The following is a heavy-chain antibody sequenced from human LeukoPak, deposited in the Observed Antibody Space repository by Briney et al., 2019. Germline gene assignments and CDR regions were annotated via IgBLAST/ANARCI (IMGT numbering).Heavy chain of an antibody. J-gene: IGHJ4*02. D-gene: IGHD1-26*01. V-gene: IGHV1-58*02. CDR2: IVVGSGNT. Sequence: SVKVSCKASGYTFTGYYMHWVRQAPGQGLEWIGWIVVGSGNTNYAQKFQERVTITRDMSTSTAYMELSSLRSEDTAVYYCAADRWVGATTFDYWGQGTLVTVSS. CDR3: AADRWVGATTFDY. CDR1: GYTFTGYY.